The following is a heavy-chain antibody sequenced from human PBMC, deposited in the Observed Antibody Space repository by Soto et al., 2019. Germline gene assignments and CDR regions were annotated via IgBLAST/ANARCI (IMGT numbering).Heavy chain of an antibody. Sequence: QVHLEQSGIEVKKPGASVKVTCKASGYTFHNFGISWVRQAPGQGLEWMGWISTYNDNTNYAQKFQGRVTMTTDTSTSTASMELRSLRPDDTAVYYCARLRYSGYHTHFYCGMDVWGQGTTVSVSS. CDR3: ARLRYSGYHTHFYCGMDV. D-gene: IGHD5-12*01. CDR2: ISTYNDNT. CDR1: GYTFHNFG. J-gene: IGHJ6*02. V-gene: IGHV1-18*01.